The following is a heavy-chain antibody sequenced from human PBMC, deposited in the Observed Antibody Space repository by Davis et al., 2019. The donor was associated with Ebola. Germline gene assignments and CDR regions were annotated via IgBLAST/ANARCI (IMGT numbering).Heavy chain of an antibody. D-gene: IGHD1-26*01. CDR2: VNRDGSQT. CDR3: ATDAWGGFDP. J-gene: IGHJ5*02. CDR1: GFTLETYW. Sequence: AGSLRLSCSASGFTLETYWMSWVRQAQGKGLEWVATVNRDGSQTYYVDSVKGRFTMSRDNAKNSLYLQMNSLTVEDTAVYYCATDAWGGFDPWGQGTLVTVSS. V-gene: IGHV3-7*03.